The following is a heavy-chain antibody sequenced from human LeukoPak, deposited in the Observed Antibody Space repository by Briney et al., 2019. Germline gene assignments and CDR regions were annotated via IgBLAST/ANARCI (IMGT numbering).Heavy chain of an antibody. CDR2: ISAYNGNT. V-gene: IGHV1-18*01. CDR1: GYTFTSYG. D-gene: IGHD1-26*01. Sequence: ASVKVSCKASGYTFTSYGISWVRQAPGQGLEWMGWISAYNGNTNYAQKLRGRVTMTTDTSTSTAYMELRSLRSDDTAVYYCARVGKGATTGRWIWFDPWGQGTLVTVSP. CDR3: ARVGKGATTGRWIWFDP. J-gene: IGHJ5*02.